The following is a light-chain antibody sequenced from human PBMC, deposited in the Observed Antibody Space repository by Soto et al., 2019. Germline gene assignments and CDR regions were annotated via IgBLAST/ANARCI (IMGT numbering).Light chain of an antibody. V-gene: IGLV1-44*01. CDR2: SNN. Sequence: QSVLTQAPSASGTPGQKVTISCSGSSSNIGSHNVRWYQQLPGTAPKLLIYSNNQRPSGVPDRVSGSKSGTSASLAISGLQSEDEADYYCAAWDDSRKVYVFGTGTKVTV. CDR3: AAWDDSRKVYV. J-gene: IGLJ1*01. CDR1: SSNIGSHN.